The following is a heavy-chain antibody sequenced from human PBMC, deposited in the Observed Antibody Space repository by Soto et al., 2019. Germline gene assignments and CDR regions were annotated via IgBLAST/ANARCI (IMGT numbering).Heavy chain of an antibody. V-gene: IGHV4-4*02. D-gene: IGHD2-2*01. CDR2: IHHNGDT. J-gene: IGHJ4*02. Sequence: SETLSLTCAVFGDSMDTNNWWSWVRQTPGKGLEWIGEIHHNGDTTYSPSLKSRVTMSLDKSKYQFSLRLTSVTAADTAVYYCARTRQSCSSSRCHDVYFDYWGRGTLVTVSS. CDR3: ARTRQSCSSSRCHDVYFDY. CDR1: GDSMDTNNW.